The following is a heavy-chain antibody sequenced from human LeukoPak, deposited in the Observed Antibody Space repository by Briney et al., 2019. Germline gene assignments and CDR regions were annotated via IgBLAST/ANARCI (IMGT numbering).Heavy chain of an antibody. CDR2: IYYSGST. J-gene: IGHJ5*02. CDR3: ARGYGGDGNWCEP. CDR1: GGYISRDY. V-gene: IGHV4-59*01. D-gene: IGHD4-23*01. Sequence: SETLSLTCTGAGGYISRDYWSWFRQPPGKGLEWIGYIYYSGSTNYNPSLKSRVTISVDTSKNQFSLKLSSVTSADTAVCYCARGYGGDGNWCEPWGQGTLVTVSS.